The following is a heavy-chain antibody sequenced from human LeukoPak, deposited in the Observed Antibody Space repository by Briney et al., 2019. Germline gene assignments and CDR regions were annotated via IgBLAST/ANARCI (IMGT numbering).Heavy chain of an antibody. J-gene: IGHJ6*03. CDR2: IRYDGSNK. CDR1: GFTFSSYG. CDR3: ARVAVYCSGTSSYDRYYLDV. Sequence: GGSLRLSCAASGFTFSSYGMHWVRQAPGKGLEWVAFIRYDGSNKYYADSVKGRFTISRDNSKNTLYLQMNSLRAEDTAVYYCARVAVYCSGTSSYDRYYLDVWGKGTTVTVSS. V-gene: IGHV3-30*02. D-gene: IGHD2-2*01.